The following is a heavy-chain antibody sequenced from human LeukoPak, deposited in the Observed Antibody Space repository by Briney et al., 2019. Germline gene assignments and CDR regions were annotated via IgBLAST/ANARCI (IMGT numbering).Heavy chain of an antibody. Sequence: PSETLSLTCAVYGGSFSGYYWSWIRRPPGKGLEWIGEINHSGSTNYNPSLKSRVTISVDTSKNQFSLKLSSVTAADTAVYYCASSVSRRYYYYYMDVWGKGTTVTVSS. CDR2: INHSGST. CDR1: GGSFSGYY. CDR3: ASSVSRRYYYYYMDV. D-gene: IGHD2-8*01. V-gene: IGHV4-34*01. J-gene: IGHJ6*03.